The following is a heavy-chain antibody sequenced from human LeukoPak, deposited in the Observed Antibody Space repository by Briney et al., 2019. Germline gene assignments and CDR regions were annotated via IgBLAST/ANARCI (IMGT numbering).Heavy chain of an antibody. V-gene: IGHV3-30*04. CDR1: GFTFSNYA. J-gene: IGHJ4*02. CDR2: ISYDGSNK. Sequence: GGSLRLSCAASGFTFSNYATHWVRQAPGKGLEWVAVISYDGSNKYYADSVKGRFTISRDNSKNTLYLQMNSLRAEDTAVYYCARGVYFGVTNAFFDYWGQGTLVTVSS. D-gene: IGHD4-17*01. CDR3: ARGVYFGVTNAFFDY.